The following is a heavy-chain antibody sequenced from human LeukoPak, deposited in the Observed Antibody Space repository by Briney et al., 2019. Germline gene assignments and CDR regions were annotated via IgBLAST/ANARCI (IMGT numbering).Heavy chain of an antibody. CDR3: ARDSSGGWYERYFQH. CDR2: ISAYNGDT. D-gene: IGHD6-19*01. V-gene: IGHV1-18*01. CDR1: GYVFTSYG. J-gene: IGHJ1*01. Sequence: ASVKVSCKASGYVFTSYGISWVRQAPGQGLEWMGWISAYNGDTNYAQKFQGRVTMTTDTSTSTAYMELRSLRSDDTAVYYCARDSSGGWYERYFQHWGQGTLVTVSS.